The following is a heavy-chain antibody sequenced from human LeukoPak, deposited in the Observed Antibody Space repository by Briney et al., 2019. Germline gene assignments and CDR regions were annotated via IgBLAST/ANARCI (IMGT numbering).Heavy chain of an antibody. J-gene: IGHJ3*02. CDR1: GGTISTGSYY. V-gene: IGHV4-39*07. CDR3: ARSGLDDILTGYYNGLDDAFDI. Sequence: SETLSLTCIVSGGTISTGSYYWGWIRQPPGKGLEWIGNMYYSGSTYYNPSLKSRVTISIDTSKNQFSLKLSSVTAADTAVYYCARSGLDDILTGYYNGLDDAFDIWGQGTMVTVSS. D-gene: IGHD3-9*01. CDR2: MYYSGST.